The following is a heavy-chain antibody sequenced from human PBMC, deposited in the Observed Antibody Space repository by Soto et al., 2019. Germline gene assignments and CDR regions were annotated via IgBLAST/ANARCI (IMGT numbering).Heavy chain of an antibody. CDR2: IFSNDEK. Sequence: SGPTLVNPTETLTLTCTVSGFSLSNAKMGVTWIRQPPGKALEWLAHIFSNDEKSYSTSLKSRLTISKDTSKSQVVLTMTNMDPVDTATYYCARISRDAYIYSDYWGQAPLVTVSS. V-gene: IGHV2-26*01. J-gene: IGHJ4*02. CDR1: GFSLSNAKMG. D-gene: IGHD2-15*01. CDR3: ARISRDAYIYSDY.